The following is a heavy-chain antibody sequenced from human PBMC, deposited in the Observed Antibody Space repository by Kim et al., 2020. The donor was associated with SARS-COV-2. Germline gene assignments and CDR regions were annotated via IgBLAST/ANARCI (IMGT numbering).Heavy chain of an antibody. D-gene: IGHD3-10*01. V-gene: IGHV3-23*01. J-gene: IGHJ4*02. CDR1: GFTFSSYA. CDR3: ATMVRGVSYYFDY. CDR2: ISGSGGST. Sequence: GWSLRLSCAASGFTFSSYAMSWVRQAPGKGLEWVSAISGSGGSTYYADSVKGRFTISRDNSKNTLYLQMNSLRAEDTAVYYCATMVRGVSYYFDYWGQGTLVTVSS.